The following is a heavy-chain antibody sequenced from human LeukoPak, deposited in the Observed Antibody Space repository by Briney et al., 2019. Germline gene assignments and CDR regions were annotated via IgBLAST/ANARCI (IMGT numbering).Heavy chain of an antibody. CDR1: GFTFSDYS. J-gene: IGHJ4*02. CDR3: ARGDRATLARWRY. Sequence: GSLRLSCAASGFTFSDYSMAWVRPAPGEGLEWVSSITSSSSYIYFADSMKGRFTISRDNSNNSSLLQMDSLRTQDEGVYFRARGDRATLARWRYWGQGILVSVSS. CDR2: ITSSSSYI. V-gene: IGHV3-21*01. D-gene: IGHD4-23*01.